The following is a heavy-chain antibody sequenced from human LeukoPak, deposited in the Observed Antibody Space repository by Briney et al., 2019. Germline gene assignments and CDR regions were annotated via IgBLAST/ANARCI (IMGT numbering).Heavy chain of an antibody. D-gene: IGHD4-17*01. CDR3: ARGAYGDYDS. CDR1: GFSVSSNY. J-gene: IGHJ5*01. Sequence: GGSLRLSCAASGFSVSSNYMSWVRQAPGKGLEWVSAISAGADSTYYADSVQGRFTISRDNSKNTLYLQMSGLRAEDTAVYFCARGAYGDYDSWGQGTLVTVSS. V-gene: IGHV3-23*01. CDR2: ISAGADST.